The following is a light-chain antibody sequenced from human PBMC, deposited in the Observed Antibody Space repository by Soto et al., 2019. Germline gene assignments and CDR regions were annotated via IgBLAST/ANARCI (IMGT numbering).Light chain of an antibody. CDR2: EVS. CDR1: SSDVAAYNY. CDR3: SSYTGSNTLVV. Sequence: QSALTQPASVSGSPGQSITISCTETSSDVAAYNYVSWYQQHPGKAPKLMIYEVSKRPSGVSNRFSGSNSGNAASLTISGLQPEDEADYYCSSYTGSNTLVVFGGGTKVTVL. J-gene: IGLJ2*01. V-gene: IGLV2-14*01.